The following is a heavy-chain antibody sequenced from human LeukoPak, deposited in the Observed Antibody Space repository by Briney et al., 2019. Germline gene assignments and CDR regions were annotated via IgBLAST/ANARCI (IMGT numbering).Heavy chain of an antibody. J-gene: IGHJ4*02. Sequence: PGGSLILSCAASGFTVSTNYMTWVRQAPGKGLEWVSVIYSGGTTYYADSVKGRFSISRDNSKNTLYLQMNSLRAEDTAVYYCARYDYGRSGFDYWGQGTLVTVSS. CDR3: ARYDYGRSGFDY. V-gene: IGHV3-66*01. D-gene: IGHD5-12*01. CDR1: GFTVSTNY. CDR2: IYSGGTT.